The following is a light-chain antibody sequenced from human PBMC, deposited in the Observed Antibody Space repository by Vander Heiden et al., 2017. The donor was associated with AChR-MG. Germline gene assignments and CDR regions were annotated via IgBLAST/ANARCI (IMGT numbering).Light chain of an antibody. Sequence: ETVMTQSPATLSVSPGERATLSCRASQSVSSKLAWYQQKPGQAPRLLIYDVSTRDTGVPVRFSGGGSGTEFTLTISSLQSEDFAIYYCQQDNDWPLTFGGGTKVEIK. CDR1: QSVSSK. CDR3: QQDNDWPLT. V-gene: IGKV3-15*01. CDR2: DVS. J-gene: IGKJ4*01.